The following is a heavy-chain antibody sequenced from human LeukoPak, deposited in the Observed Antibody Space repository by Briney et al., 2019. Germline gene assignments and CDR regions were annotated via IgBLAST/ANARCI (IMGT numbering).Heavy chain of an antibody. D-gene: IGHD4-17*01. J-gene: IGHJ4*02. Sequence: ASVKVSCKASGYTFTSYGISWVRQAPGQGLEWMGWISAYNGDTNYAQQLPGRVTMTTDTSTSTAYMELRSLRSDDTAVYYCAREYTVTSPWKYWGQGTLVTVSS. CDR3: AREYTVTSPWKY. CDR2: ISAYNGDT. CDR1: GYTFTSYG. V-gene: IGHV1-18*01.